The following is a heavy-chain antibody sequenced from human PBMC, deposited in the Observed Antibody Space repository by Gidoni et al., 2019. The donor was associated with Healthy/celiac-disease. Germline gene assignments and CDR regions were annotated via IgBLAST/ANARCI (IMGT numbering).Heavy chain of an antibody. CDR1: GFTFSSYA. J-gene: IGHJ4*02. Sequence: EVQLLESGGGLVQPRGSLIISSSAPGFTFSSYAMSWVRQAPGKGMEWVSAISGSGGSTYYADSVKGRFTISRDNSKNTLYLQMNSLRAEDTAVYYCAKDIFILVWGQGTLVTVSS. CDR2: ISGSGGST. V-gene: IGHV3-23*01. D-gene: IGHD2-8*02. CDR3: AKDIFILV.